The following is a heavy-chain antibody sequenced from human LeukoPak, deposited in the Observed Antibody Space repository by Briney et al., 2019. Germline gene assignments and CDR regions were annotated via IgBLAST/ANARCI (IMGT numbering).Heavy chain of an antibody. CDR3: ARSGLTLRLGTHSKPGGMDV. CDR2: ISAYNGNT. J-gene: IGHJ6*02. D-gene: IGHD3-16*01. Sequence: ASVKVSCKASGYTFTSYYMHWVRQAPGQGLEWMGWISAYNGNTNYAQKLQGRVTMTTDTSTSTAYMELRSLRSDDTAVYYCARSGLTLRLGTHSKPGGMDVWGQGTTVTVSS. V-gene: IGHV1-18*04. CDR1: GYTFTSYY.